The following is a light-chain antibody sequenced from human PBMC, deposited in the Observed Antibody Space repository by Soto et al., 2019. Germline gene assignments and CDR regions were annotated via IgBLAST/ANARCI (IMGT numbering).Light chain of an antibody. Sequence: QSVLTQPPSASGSHGQSVTISCTGTSSDVGAYNYVSWYQQLPGKAPKLIIYEVSKRPSGVPDRFSGSKSGNTASLTVSGLQAEDEADYYCTSYAGTYSFFYVFGTGTKVTVL. V-gene: IGLV2-8*01. CDR1: SSDVGAYNY. J-gene: IGLJ1*01. CDR2: EVS. CDR3: TSYAGTYSFFYV.